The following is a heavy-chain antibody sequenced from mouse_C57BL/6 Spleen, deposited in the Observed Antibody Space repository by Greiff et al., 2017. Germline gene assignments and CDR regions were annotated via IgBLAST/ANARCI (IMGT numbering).Heavy chain of an antibody. CDR1: GFNIKDDY. CDR3: TTGGAYSTDY. D-gene: IGHD2-5*01. CDR2: IDPENGDT. V-gene: IGHV14-4*01. Sequence: EVQRVESGAELVRPGASVKLSCTASGFNIKDDYMHWVKQRPEQGLEWIGWIDPENGDTEYASKFQGKAIITADTSSNTAYLQLSSLTSEDTAVYYCTTGGAYSTDYWGQGTTLTVSS. J-gene: IGHJ2*01.